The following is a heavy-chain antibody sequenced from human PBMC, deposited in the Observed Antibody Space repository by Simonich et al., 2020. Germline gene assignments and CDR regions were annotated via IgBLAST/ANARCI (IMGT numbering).Heavy chain of an antibody. CDR3: ARGRGGMSRGYVDY. D-gene: IGHD2-15*01. V-gene: IGHV1-8*03. CDR2: MNPKSGNT. J-gene: IGHJ4*02. Sequence: QVQLVQSGAEVKKPGASVKVSCKASGYTFTSYDINWVRQATGQGLEWMGWMNPKSGNTGNEQKFQGRVTITRNTSISTAYRELSSLRSEETAVYYCARGRGGMSRGYVDYWGQGTLVTVSS. CDR1: GYTFTSYD.